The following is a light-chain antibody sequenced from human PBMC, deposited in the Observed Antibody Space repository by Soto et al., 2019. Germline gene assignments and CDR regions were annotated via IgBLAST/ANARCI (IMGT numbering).Light chain of an antibody. CDR3: MQSTQLPPT. CDR1: QSLLHITGETF. Sequence: DVVMTQTPLSLSVAPGQPASISCKSSQSLLHITGETFLFWYLQKPGQSPQLLIYEVSTRVSGVPDRGSGSGSGADFTLEISRVATDDVGIYYCMQSTQLPPTFGQGTRLGIE. V-gene: IGKV2D-29*02. J-gene: IGKJ5*01. CDR2: EVS.